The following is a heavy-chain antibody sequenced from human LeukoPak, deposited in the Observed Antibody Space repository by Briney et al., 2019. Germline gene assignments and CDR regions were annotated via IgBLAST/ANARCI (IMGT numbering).Heavy chain of an antibody. V-gene: IGHV4-38-2*02. J-gene: IGHJ4*02. CDR2: IFDSAST. Sequence: SGTLSLTCLISNHSIIETDDWAWIRQPPGKDLEWIGSIFDSASTDYTPSLKSRVTTALDRSNNQLSLTLTSVTAADTAVYHCVRVMDTGNSWYYFDRWGQGTRVAVS. D-gene: IGHD1-1*01. CDR3: VRVMDTGNSWYYFDR. CDR1: NHSIIETDD.